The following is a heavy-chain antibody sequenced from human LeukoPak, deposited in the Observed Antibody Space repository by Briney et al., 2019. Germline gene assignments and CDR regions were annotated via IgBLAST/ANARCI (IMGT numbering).Heavy chain of an antibody. J-gene: IGHJ3*02. CDR2: MNPNSGNT. V-gene: IGHV1-8*03. CDR3: AREVEYSSSWFAFDAFDI. D-gene: IGHD6-13*01. CDR1: GYTFTSYD. Sequence: GASVKVSCKASGYTFTSYDINWVRQATGQGLEWMGWMNPNSGNTGYAQKFQGRVTITRNTSISTAYMELSSLRSEDTAVYYCAREVEYSSSWFAFDAFDIWGQGTMVTVSS.